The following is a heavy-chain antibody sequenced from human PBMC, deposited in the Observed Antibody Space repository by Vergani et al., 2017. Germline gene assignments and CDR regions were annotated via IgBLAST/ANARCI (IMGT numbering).Heavy chain of an antibody. J-gene: IGHJ3*02. V-gene: IGHV3-21*04. Sequence: EVQLVESGGGLVKPGGSLRLSCAASGFTFSSYSMNWVRQAPGKGLEWVSSISSSSSYIYYADSVKGRFTISRDNAKNSLYLQMNSLRAEDTAVYYCAKAYCGGDRLSCAFDIWGQGTMVTVSS. CDR2: ISSSSSYI. D-gene: IGHD2-21*02. CDR1: GFTFSSYS. CDR3: AKAYCGGDRLSCAFDI.